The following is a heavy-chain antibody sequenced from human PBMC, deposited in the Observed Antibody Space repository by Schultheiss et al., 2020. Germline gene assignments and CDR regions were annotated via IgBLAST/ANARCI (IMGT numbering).Heavy chain of an antibody. CDR2: ISGSGGST. CDR3: AKGGYCSGGSCPYYGMDV. J-gene: IGHJ6*02. D-gene: IGHD2-15*01. V-gene: IGHV3-23*01. Sequence: GALKISCAASGFTFSSYAMSWVRQAPGKGLEWVSAISGSGGSTYYADSVKGRFTISRDNSKNTLYLQTNSLRAEDTAVYYCAKGGYCSGGSCPYYGMDVWGQGTTVTVSS. CDR1: GFTFSSYA.